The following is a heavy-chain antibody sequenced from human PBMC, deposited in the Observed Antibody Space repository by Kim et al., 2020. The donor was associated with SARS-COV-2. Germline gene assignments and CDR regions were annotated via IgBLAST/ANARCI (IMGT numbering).Heavy chain of an antibody. Sequence: GGSLRLSCVASGFTFDTYAMSWVRQAPGKGLEWVSGISGGAVNKFYADSVRGRFTTSRDNSKNTLYLQMNSLRDEDTALYYCAKMEIRDGYNYFYYYTM. D-gene: IGHD5-18*01. CDR2: ISGGAVNK. CDR1: GFTFDTYA. J-gene: IGHJ6*01. V-gene: IGHV3-23*01. CDR3: AKMEIRDGYNYFYYYTM.